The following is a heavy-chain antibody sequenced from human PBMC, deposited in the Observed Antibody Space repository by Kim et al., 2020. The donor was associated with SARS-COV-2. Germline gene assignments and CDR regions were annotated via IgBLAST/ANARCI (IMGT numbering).Heavy chain of an antibody. J-gene: IGHJ5*02. CDR2: ISGSGGST. CDR3: AKDGEGASGYYDSSGGNWFDP. CDR1: GFTFSSYA. D-gene: IGHD3-22*01. Sequence: GGSLRLSCAASGFTFSSYAMSWVRHAPGKGLEWVSAISGSGGSTYYADSVKGRFTISRDNSKNTLYLQMNSRGAEDTAVYYCAKDGEGASGYYDSSGGNWFDPWGQGALVTVSS. V-gene: IGHV3-23*01.